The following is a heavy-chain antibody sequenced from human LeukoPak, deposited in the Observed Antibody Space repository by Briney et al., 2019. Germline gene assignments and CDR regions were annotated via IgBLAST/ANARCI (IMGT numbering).Heavy chain of an antibody. CDR1: GFTVSSNY. J-gene: IGHJ6*02. Sequence: PEGSLRLSCAASGFTVSSNYMSWVRQAPGKGLEWVSVICSGGSTYHADSVKGRFTISRDNSKNTLYLQMNSLRAEDTAVYYCARTVTFDGMDVWGQGTTVTVSS. V-gene: IGHV3-66*01. D-gene: IGHD4-17*01. CDR2: ICSGGST. CDR3: ARTVTFDGMDV.